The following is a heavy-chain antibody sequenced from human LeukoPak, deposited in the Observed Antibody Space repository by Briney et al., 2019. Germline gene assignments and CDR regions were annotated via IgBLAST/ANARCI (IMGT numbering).Heavy chain of an antibody. V-gene: IGHV3-30*02. Sequence: PGGSLRLSCGASGFSFSSYGMNWVRQAPGKGLEWVAFIRDDGSNKYYADSVKGRFTISRDDSKNTLYLQMNSLRPEDTAVYYCAKDHRYCSGGSCYGADYWGQGTLVTVSS. CDR2: IRDDGSNK. J-gene: IGHJ4*02. CDR3: AKDHRYCSGGSCYGADY. CDR1: GFSFSSYG. D-gene: IGHD2-15*01.